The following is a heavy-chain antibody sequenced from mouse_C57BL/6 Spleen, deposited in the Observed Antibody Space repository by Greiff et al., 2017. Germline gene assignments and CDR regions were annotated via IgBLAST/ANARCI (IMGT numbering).Heavy chain of an antibody. CDR1: GYTFTSYW. J-gene: IGHJ3*01. Sequence: QVQLQQPGAELVKPGASVKLSCKASGYTFTSYWMHWVKQRPGQGLEWIGMIHPNSGSTNYNEKFKSKATLTVDKSSSTASMQLSSLTSEDSAVYYCARERDDYDGAWFAYWGQGTLVTVSA. CDR2: IHPNSGST. V-gene: IGHV1-64*01. D-gene: IGHD2-4*01. CDR3: ARERDDYDGAWFAY.